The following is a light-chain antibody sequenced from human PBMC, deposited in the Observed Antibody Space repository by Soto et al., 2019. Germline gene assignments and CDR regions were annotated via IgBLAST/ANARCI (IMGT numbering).Light chain of an antibody. Sequence: SALTQPASVSGSPGQSITISCTGTSSDVGSYNSVSWYQQHPGKAPKLMIYEVSNRPSGISNRFSGSKSGNTASLTISGLQAEDEADYYCSSYTSSTSYVFGSGTKLTVL. CDR3: SSYTSSTSYV. J-gene: IGLJ1*01. V-gene: IGLV2-14*01. CDR2: EVS. CDR1: SSDVGSYNS.